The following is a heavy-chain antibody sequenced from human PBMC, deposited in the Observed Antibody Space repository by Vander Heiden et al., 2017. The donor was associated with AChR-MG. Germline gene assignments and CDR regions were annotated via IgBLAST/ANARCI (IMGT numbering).Heavy chain of an antibody. D-gene: IGHD3-22*01. J-gene: IGHJ4*02. CDR2: IWYDGSNK. CDR1: GLTFSSYG. CDR3: ARDLAPYYYDSSGYYQDY. Sequence: QVQLVESGGGVVKPGRSLRLSCAAYGLTFSSYGMHWVRQAPGKGLGVLAVIWYDGSNKYYADSVKGRFTISRDNSKNTLYLQMNSLRAEDTAVYYCARDLAPYYYDSSGYYQDYWGQGTLVTVSS. V-gene: IGHV3-33*01.